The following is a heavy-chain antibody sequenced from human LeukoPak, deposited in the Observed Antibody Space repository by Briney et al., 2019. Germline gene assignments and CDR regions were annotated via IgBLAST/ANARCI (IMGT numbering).Heavy chain of an antibody. Sequence: GGSLRLSCAASGFTFSSYWMSWVRQAPGKGLEWVANIKQDGSEKYYVDSVKGRFTISRDNAKNSLYLQMNSLRAEDTAVYYCARDFSSSGWYTYYYYYGTDVWGQGTTVTVSS. CDR3: ARDFSSSGWYTYYYYYGTDV. CDR2: IKQDGSEK. V-gene: IGHV3-7*01. CDR1: GFTFSSYW. J-gene: IGHJ6*02. D-gene: IGHD6-19*01.